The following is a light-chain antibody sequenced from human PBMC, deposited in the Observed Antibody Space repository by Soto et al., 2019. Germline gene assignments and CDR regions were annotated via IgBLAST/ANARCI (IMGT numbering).Light chain of an antibody. V-gene: IGKV3-11*01. CDR2: DAS. CDR3: QQRGNWPRT. CDR1: QSVSSY. Sequence: EIVLTQSPATLSLSPGARATLSCRASQSVSSYLAWYQQKPGQAPRLLIYDASNRATGIPARFSGSGSGTDFTLTISSLEPDDFAVYYCQQRGNWPRTVGQGTKLEIK. J-gene: IGKJ2*01.